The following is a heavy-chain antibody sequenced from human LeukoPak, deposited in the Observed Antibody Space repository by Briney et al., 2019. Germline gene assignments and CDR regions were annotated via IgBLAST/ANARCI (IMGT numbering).Heavy chain of an antibody. J-gene: IGHJ6*02. Sequence: GGSLRLSCVASGFSFSDSWMSWVRQAPGKGRKWVADIKDDGSQKDYLDSVKGRFTISRDNAKNSLYLQMDSLRAEDTAVYYCATYTNWVAGDVWGQGTTVSVSS. D-gene: IGHD7-27*01. CDR1: GFSFSDSW. CDR3: ATYTNWVAGDV. V-gene: IGHV3-7*01. CDR2: IKDDGSQK.